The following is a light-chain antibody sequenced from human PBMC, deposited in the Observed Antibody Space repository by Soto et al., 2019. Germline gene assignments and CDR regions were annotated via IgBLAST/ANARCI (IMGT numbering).Light chain of an antibody. CDR3: QQYNNWPFT. V-gene: IGKV3-15*01. CDR1: QSVSSN. Sequence: EIVMTQSPATLSVSPGERATLSCSASQSVSSNLAWYQQKPGQAPRLLIYGASTRATGIPARFSGSGSGTEFPLTISSLQSEDFAVYYCQQYNNWPFTFGQGTRLEIK. J-gene: IGKJ5*01. CDR2: GAS.